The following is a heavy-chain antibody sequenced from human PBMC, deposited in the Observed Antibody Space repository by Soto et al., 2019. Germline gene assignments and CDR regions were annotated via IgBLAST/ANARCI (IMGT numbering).Heavy chain of an antibody. V-gene: IGHV4-34*01. CDR2: INHSGRV. CDR1: GRSFSGHS. Sequence: SETLSLTCAVYGRSFSGHSWTWIRQSPGKGLEWIGDINHSGRVNYSPCLKSRVTISLDTSKNQFSLTLSAVTAADTAMDYCSTRAYDTNGYYRFDPWGQGTLVTVSS. CDR3: STRAYDTNGYYRFDP. J-gene: IGHJ5*01. D-gene: IGHD3-22*01.